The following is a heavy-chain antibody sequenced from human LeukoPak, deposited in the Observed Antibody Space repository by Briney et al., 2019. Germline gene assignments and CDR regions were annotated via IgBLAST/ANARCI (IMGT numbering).Heavy chain of an antibody. CDR2: IKSKTDGGTT. CDR1: GFTFSNYA. Sequence: GGSLRLSCAASGFTFSNYAMSWVRQAPGKGLEWVGRIKSKTDGGTTDYAAPVKGRFTISRDDSKNTLYLQMNSLKTEDTAVYYCTTAFHYYGSGSSEPASGYYFDYWGQGTLVTVSS. CDR3: TTAFHYYGSGSSEPASGYYFDY. D-gene: IGHD3-10*01. V-gene: IGHV3-15*01. J-gene: IGHJ4*02.